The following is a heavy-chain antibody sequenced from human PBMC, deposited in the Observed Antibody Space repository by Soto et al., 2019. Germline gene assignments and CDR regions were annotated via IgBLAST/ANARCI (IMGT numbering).Heavy chain of an antibody. D-gene: IGHD5-18*01. Sequence: QLQLQVSGPGLVKPSETLSLTCTVSGGSVSSSSDYWGWIRQPPGKGLQWIGNIQYSGNTYYNPSLKSRVTISIDTSKNQFSLKLSSVTAADTAMFYCARLIVDTSMADGTFDIWGQGTMVTVSS. CDR3: ARLIVDTSMADGTFDI. CDR1: GGSVSSSSDY. J-gene: IGHJ3*02. CDR2: IQYSGNT. V-gene: IGHV4-39*01.